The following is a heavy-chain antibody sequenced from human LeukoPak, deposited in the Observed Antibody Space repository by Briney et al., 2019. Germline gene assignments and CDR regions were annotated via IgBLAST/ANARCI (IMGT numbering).Heavy chain of an antibody. D-gene: IGHD2-15*01. CDR3: ARATAQLLVGGSGPLLGYPTHFDH. Sequence: PGGSLRFSCAVSGFTFSSFPMTWVRQAPGKGLEWVSSISGRSSYIYYADSLKGRFTISRDNAKNSLYLQMNSLRAEDTAVYFCARATAQLLVGGSGPLLGYPTHFDHWGQGALVTVSS. CDR1: GFTFSSFP. J-gene: IGHJ4*02. V-gene: IGHV3-21*04. CDR2: ISGRSSYI.